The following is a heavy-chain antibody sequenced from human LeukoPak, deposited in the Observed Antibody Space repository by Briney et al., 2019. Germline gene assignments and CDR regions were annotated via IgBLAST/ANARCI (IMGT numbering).Heavy chain of an antibody. CDR1: GFTLSSYA. J-gene: IGHJ4*02. CDR3: AKVSGNSYYYFDY. D-gene: IGHD3-22*01. CDR2: ISGSGGST. Sequence: GGSLRLSCAASGFTLSSYAMSWARQAPGEGLEWVSDISGSGGSTYYADSVKGRFAISRDNSKNTPFLQMNSLRADDTAVYYCAKVSGNSYYYFDYWGQGTLVTVSS. V-gene: IGHV3-23*01.